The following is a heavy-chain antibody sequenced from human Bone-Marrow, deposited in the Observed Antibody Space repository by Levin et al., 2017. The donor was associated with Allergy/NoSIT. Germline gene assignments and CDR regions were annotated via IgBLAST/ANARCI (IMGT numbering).Heavy chain of an antibody. J-gene: IGHJ4*02. CDR2: VYYSGIS. V-gene: IGHV4-39*07. CDR1: GHPVTRSASY. CDR3: AGAVNEDWEVIPRPVPFDY. D-gene: IGHD3-10*01. Sequence: PSETLSLTCSVSGHPVTRSASYWGWFRQPPGKGLEWIATVYYSGISFYNPSLESRVTISMDMYKNHFSLSLRSVTAADTAVYFCAGAVNEDWEVIPRPVPFDYWGPGTQVLVSS.